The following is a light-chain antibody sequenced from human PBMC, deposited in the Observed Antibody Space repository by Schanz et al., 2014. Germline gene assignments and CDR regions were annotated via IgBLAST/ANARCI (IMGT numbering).Light chain of an antibody. V-gene: IGLV1-47*01. Sequence: QSVLTQPPSASGTPGQTVTISCSGSSSDIGRNYVFWFQQLPGRAPKRLIYRDNQRSSGISDRLSASKSGTSASLAISGLQSEDEADYYCAAWDDSVNGQLFGGGTKLTVL. J-gene: IGLJ3*02. CDR1: SSDIGRNY. CDR3: AAWDDSVNGQL. CDR2: RDN.